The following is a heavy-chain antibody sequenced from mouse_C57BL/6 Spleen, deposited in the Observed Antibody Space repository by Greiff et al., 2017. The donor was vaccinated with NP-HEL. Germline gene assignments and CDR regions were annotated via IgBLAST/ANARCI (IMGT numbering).Heavy chain of an antibody. J-gene: IGHJ1*03. CDR2: ISNGGGST. Sequence: EVKVEESGGGLVQPGGSLKLSCAASGFTFSDYYMYWVRQTPEKRLEWVAYISNGGGSTYYPDTVKGRFTISRDNAKNTLYLQMSRLKSEDTAMYYCARQTTGGYFDVWGTGTTVTVSS. V-gene: IGHV5-12*01. D-gene: IGHD1-1*01. CDR1: GFTFSDYY. CDR3: ARQTTGGYFDV.